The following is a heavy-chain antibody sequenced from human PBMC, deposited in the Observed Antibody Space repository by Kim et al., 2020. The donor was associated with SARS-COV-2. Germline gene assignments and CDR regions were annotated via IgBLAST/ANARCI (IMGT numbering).Heavy chain of an antibody. CDR2: INPSGST. V-gene: IGHV4-34*01. J-gene: IGHJ6*02. D-gene: IGHD4-17*01. CDR3: ARVGARTTVTTCCYYYGMDV. CDR1: GGSFSGYY. Sequence: SETLSLTCAVYGGSFSGYYWSWIRQPPGNVLEWIGEINPSGSTNYNPSLKRRVTISVDTTKNQFSLKLSSVTAADTAVYYCARVGARTTVTTCCYYYGMDVWGQGTTVTVSS.